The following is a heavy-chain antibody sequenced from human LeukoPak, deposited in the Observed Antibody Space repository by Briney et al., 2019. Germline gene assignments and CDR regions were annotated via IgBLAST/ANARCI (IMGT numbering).Heavy chain of an antibody. CDR1: GFTFSSYA. J-gene: IGHJ4*02. CDR3: ARLTSIIVLPAARFDY. Sequence: GGSLRLSCAASGFTFSSYAMNWVRQAPGKGLEWVSAISGRGDSTYYADSVKGRFTISRDNSKNTLYLQMNSLRAEDTAVYYCARLTSIIVLPAARFDYWGQGTLVTVSS. CDR2: ISGRGDST. V-gene: IGHV3-23*01. D-gene: IGHD2-2*01.